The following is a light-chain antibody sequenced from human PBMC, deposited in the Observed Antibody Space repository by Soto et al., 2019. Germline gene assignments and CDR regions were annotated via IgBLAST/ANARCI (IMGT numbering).Light chain of an antibody. V-gene: IGLV2-8*01. J-gene: IGLJ1*01. Sequence: QSVLAQPPSASGSPGQSVTISCTGSGSDIGAYNFVSWYQQHPGKAPKLMIFGVTERPSGVPDRFSGSKSGNTASLTISGLQAEDEADYYCSSYTSSSTLVFGPGTKLTVL. CDR3: SSYTSSSTLV. CDR2: GVT. CDR1: GSDIGAYNF.